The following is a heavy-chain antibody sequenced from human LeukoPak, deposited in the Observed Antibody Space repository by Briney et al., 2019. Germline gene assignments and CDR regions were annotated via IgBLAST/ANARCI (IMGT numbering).Heavy chain of an antibody. CDR1: GGSFSGYY. V-gene: IGHV4-34*01. CDR3: ARHPGRGVSSSWYIPRVFDY. Sequence: PSETLSLTCAVYGGSFSGYYWSWIRQPPGKGLEWIGEINHSGSTNYNPSLKSRVTISVDTSKNQFSLKLSSVTAADTAVYYCARHPGRGVSSSWYIPRVFDYWGQGTLVTVSS. D-gene: IGHD6-13*01. CDR2: INHSGST. J-gene: IGHJ4*02.